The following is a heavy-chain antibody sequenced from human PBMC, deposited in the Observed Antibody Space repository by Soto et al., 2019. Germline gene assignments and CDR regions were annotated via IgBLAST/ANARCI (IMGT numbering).Heavy chain of an antibody. D-gene: IGHD1-1*01. CDR2: INHSGST. J-gene: IGHJ6*03. CDR3: ARTNKNWRYYYYYYMDV. CDR1: GGSFSGYY. V-gene: IGHV4-34*01. Sequence: PSETLSLTCAVYGGSFSGYYWSWIRQPPGKGLEWIGEINHSGSTNYNPSLKSRVTISVDTSKNQFSLKLSSVTAADTAVYYCARTNKNWRYYYYYYMDVWGKGTTVTVSS.